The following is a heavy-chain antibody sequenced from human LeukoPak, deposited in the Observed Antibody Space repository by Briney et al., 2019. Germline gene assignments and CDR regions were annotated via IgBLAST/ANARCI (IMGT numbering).Heavy chain of an antibody. CDR1: GGSFSGYY. CDR2: INHSGST. CDR3: ARVEQQLVRVEY. Sequence: SETLSLTCAVYGGSFSGYYWSWIRQPPGKGLEWIGEINHSGSTNYNPSLKSRVTISVDTSKNQFSLKLSSVTAADTAVYYCARVEQQLVRVEYWDQGTLVTVSS. V-gene: IGHV4-34*01. J-gene: IGHJ4*02. D-gene: IGHD6-6*01.